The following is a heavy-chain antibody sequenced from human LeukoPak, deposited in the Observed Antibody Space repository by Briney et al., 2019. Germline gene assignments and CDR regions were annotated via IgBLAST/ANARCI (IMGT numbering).Heavy chain of an antibody. CDR1: GASISSYY. Sequence: PSETLSLTCTVSGASISSYYWSWIRQPAGKGLEWIGRGSTSGSTNYNPSLKSRVTMSVETSKNQFSLKLSSVTAADAAVYYCARDSYFGSGNYYIDYWGQGTLVTVSS. CDR3: ARDSYFGSGNYYIDY. J-gene: IGHJ4*02. D-gene: IGHD3-10*01. CDR2: GSTSGST. V-gene: IGHV4-4*07.